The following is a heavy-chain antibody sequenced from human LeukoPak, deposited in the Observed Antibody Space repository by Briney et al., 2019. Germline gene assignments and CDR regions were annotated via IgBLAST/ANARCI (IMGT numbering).Heavy chain of an antibody. Sequence: SETLSLTCTVSGGSISSYYWSWIRQPPGKGLEWIGYIYYSGSTNYNPSLKSRVTISVDTSKNQFSLKLSSVTAADTAVYYCARLPPGRWWTFDYWGQGTLVTVSS. D-gene: IGHD2-8*02. CDR1: GGSISSYY. V-gene: IGHV4-59*08. CDR3: ARLPPGRWWTFDY. CDR2: IYYSGST. J-gene: IGHJ4*02.